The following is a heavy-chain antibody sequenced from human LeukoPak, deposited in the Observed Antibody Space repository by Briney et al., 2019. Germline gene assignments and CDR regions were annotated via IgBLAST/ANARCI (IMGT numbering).Heavy chain of an antibody. CDR1: GFTFSSYA. J-gene: IGHJ6*03. V-gene: IGHV3-23*01. CDR2: ISGSTGNT. CDR3: ARGQRAHVEWSYYMDV. Sequence: GGSLRLSCAASGFTFSSYAMSWVRQAPGKGLEWVSAISGSTGNTYYADSVKGRFTLSRDNSKNTLYLQMNNLRAEDTAVYYCARGQRAHVEWSYYMDVWGKGTTATVSS. D-gene: IGHD3-3*01.